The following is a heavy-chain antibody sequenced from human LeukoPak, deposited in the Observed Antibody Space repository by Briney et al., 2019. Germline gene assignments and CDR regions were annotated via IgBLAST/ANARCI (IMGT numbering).Heavy chain of an antibody. CDR2: TYYRSKWYN. CDR1: GDSVSSNSVA. V-gene: IGHV6-1*01. D-gene: IGHD6-6*01. J-gene: IGHJ6*03. CDR3: AMSIAARRYYYYYMDV. Sequence: SQTLSLTCDISGDSVSSNSVAWNWIRQSPSRGLEWLGRTYYRSKWYNDYAVSVKSRITINPDTSKNQFSLQLNSVTPEDTAVYYCAMSIAARRYYYYYMDVWGKGTTVTVSS.